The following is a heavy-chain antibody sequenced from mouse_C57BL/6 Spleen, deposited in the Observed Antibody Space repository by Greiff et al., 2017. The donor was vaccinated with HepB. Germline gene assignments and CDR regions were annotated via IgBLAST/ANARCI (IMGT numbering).Heavy chain of an antibody. CDR3: ARSAPITTVVATRYYFDY. CDR1: GYTFTSYG. Sequence: QVQLKESGAELARPGASVKLSCKASGYTFTSYGISWVKQRTGQGLEWIGEIYPRSGNTYYNEKFKGKATLTADKSSSTAYMELRSLTSEDSAVYFCARSAPITTVVATRYYFDYWGQGTTLTVSS. D-gene: IGHD1-1*01. CDR2: IYPRSGNT. V-gene: IGHV1-81*01. J-gene: IGHJ2*01.